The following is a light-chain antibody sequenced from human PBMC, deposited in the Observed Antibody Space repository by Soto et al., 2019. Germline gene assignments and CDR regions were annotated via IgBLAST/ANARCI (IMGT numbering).Light chain of an antibody. CDR2: GAS. Sequence: EIVLTQSPGTLSLSPGETATLSCRASQSVNSNYLAWYQQKPGQAPRLLIYGASTRAAGISDRFSGTGSGTDFTLTISSLEPAEFALYYCQQYGGSPRTFGQGTKVELK. CDR1: QSVNSNY. V-gene: IGKV3-20*01. J-gene: IGKJ1*01. CDR3: QQYGGSPRT.